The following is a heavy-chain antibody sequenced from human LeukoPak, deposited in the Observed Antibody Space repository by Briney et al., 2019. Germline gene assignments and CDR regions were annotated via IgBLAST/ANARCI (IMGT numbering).Heavy chain of an antibody. Sequence: ASETLSLTCTVSGYSISSGYYWGWIRPPPGKGLEWIGSIYHSGSTYYNPSLKSRVTISVDTSKNQFSLKLSSVTAADTAVYYCARDLPGYYYDSSGYTNWFDPWGQGTLVTVSS. CDR2: IYHSGST. V-gene: IGHV4-38-2*02. CDR1: GYSISSGYY. J-gene: IGHJ5*02. CDR3: ARDLPGYYYDSSGYTNWFDP. D-gene: IGHD3-22*01.